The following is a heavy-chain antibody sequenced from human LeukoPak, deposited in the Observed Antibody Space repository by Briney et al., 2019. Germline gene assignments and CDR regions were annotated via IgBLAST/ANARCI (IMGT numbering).Heavy chain of an antibody. Sequence: ASVKVSCKASGYTFTSYYMHWVRQAPGQGLEWMGIINPSGGSTSYAQKLQGRVTMTTDTSTSTAYMELRSLRSDDTAVYYCARDCSSTSCYTDYWGQGTLVTVSS. J-gene: IGHJ4*02. CDR3: ARDCSSTSCYTDY. CDR2: INPSGGST. D-gene: IGHD2-2*02. V-gene: IGHV1-46*01. CDR1: GYTFTSYY.